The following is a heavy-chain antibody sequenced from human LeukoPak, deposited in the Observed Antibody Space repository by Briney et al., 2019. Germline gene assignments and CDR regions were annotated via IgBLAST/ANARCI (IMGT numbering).Heavy chain of an antibody. CDR1: GFAFSSYA. CDR3: ARVKGGIAAAGNYFDY. CDR2: VSYDGGSK. J-gene: IGHJ4*02. Sequence: GGSLRLSCAASGFAFSSYAMHWVRQGPGKGLEWVALVSYDGGSKYYANSVKGRITISRDNSKNTLHLQMNSLRTEDTAVYYCARVKGGIAAAGNYFDYWGQGTLVTVSS. V-gene: IGHV3-30-3*01. D-gene: IGHD6-13*01.